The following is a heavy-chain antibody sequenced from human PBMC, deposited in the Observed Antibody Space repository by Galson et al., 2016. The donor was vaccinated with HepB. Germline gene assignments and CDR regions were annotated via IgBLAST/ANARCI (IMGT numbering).Heavy chain of an antibody. Sequence: SVKVSCKASGYIFHNYAMHWVRQAPGQRLEWMGWINAGNGNTKYSQKLQGRVTITRDTSASTAYMDLTRLTSEDTAVYYCARGRSGSHYYDGSAYYYTLDYWGQGTLVTVSS. CDR3: ARGRSGSHYYDGSAYYYTLDY. CDR1: GYIFHNYA. D-gene: IGHD3-22*01. CDR2: INAGNGNT. V-gene: IGHV1-3*01. J-gene: IGHJ4*02.